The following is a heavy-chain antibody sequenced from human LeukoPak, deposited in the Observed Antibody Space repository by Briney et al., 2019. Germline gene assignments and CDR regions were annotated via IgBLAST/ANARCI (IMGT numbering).Heavy chain of an antibody. J-gene: IGHJ4*02. V-gene: IGHV4-39*07. Sequence: SETLSLTCTVSGASISSYYWGWIRQPPGKGLEWIGSIYYSGSTYYNPSLKSRVTISVDTSKNQFSLKLSSVTAADTAVYYCARRGISTSWIDYWGQGTLVTVSS. D-gene: IGHD2-2*01. CDR2: IYYSGST. CDR1: GASISSYY. CDR3: ARRGISTSWIDY.